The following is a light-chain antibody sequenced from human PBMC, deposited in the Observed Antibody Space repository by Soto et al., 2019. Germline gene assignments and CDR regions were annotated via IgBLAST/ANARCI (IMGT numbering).Light chain of an antibody. V-gene: IGKV3-11*01. J-gene: IGKJ5*01. CDR2: GAS. Sequence: VLTQSPATLSLSPGERATLSCRASENVRTFVDWYQQKPGQAPRLLIYGASNRATDIPARFSGSGSGTDFTLTISSPEPEDSAVYYCQQRNIWPPVTFGQGTRLEIK. CDR3: QQRNIWPPVT. CDR1: ENVRTF.